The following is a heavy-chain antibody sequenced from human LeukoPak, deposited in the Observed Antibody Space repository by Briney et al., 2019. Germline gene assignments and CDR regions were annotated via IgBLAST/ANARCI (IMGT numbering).Heavy chain of an antibody. J-gene: IGHJ6*03. CDR1: GGTFSSYA. Sequence: GASVKVSCKASGGTFSSYAINWVRQAPGQGLEWMGGIIPMFGAANYAQKFQGRVTITEDESTSTAYMELSRLRSEDTAVYYCARAPYSSGGSTNYYYYYYMDVWGKGTTVTVSS. CDR2: IIPMFGAA. D-gene: IGHD6-19*01. CDR3: ARAPYSSGGSTNYYYYYYMDV. V-gene: IGHV1-69*13.